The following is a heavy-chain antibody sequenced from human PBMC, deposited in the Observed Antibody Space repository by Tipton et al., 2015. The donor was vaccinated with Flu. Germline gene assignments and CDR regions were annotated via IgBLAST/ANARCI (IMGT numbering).Heavy chain of an antibody. V-gene: IGHV4-34*01. CDR1: GGSFSGYY. CDR2: INHSGSF. J-gene: IGHJ4*02. D-gene: IGHD3-10*01. Sequence: LRLSCAVYGGSFSGYYWSWIRQAPGKGLEWIGEINHSGSFNYNPSLKSRVSISVDTSKNQFSLKVRSVTAADTAVYYCARGLYGSGSYERRYFDSWGQGTLVTVSS. CDR3: ARGLYGSGSYERRYFDS.